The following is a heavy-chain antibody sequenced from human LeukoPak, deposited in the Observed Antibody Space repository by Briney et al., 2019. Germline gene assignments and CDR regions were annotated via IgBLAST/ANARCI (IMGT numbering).Heavy chain of an antibody. D-gene: IGHD2-15*01. CDR2: IYYSGST. CDR3: ARTPNVYYYYMDV. V-gene: IGHV4-59*01. Sequence: PSETLSLTCTVSGGSISSYYWSWIRQPPGKGLEWIGYIYYSGSTNYNPSLKSRVTISVDTSKNQFSLKLSSVTAADTAEYYCARTPNVYYYYMDVWGKGTTVTVSS. J-gene: IGHJ6*03. CDR1: GGSISSYY.